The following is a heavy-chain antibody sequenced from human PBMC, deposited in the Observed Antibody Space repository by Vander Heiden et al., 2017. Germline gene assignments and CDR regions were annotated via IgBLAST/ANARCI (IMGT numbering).Heavy chain of an antibody. J-gene: IGHJ4*02. Sequence: EAQLVESGGGLVQPGRSLRLSWGVSGFRFDEHAMHWVRQAPGKGLEWVAGINWNSGKVVYADSVKGRFTISRDNAKNALYLQMDSLRVEDTAFYYCARGRTAALSTTPDFWGQGTLVTVSS. CDR1: GFRFDEHA. CDR3: ARGRTAALSTTPDF. V-gene: IGHV3-9*01. CDR2: INWNSGKV. D-gene: IGHD2-15*01.